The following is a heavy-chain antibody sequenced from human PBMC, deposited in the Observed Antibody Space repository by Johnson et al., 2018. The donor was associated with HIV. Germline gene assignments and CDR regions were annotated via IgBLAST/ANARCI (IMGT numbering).Heavy chain of an antibody. J-gene: IGHJ3*02. CDR3: ARESRTTVVIRGGAFDI. CDR2: ISYDGSNK. Sequence: QVQLVESGGGVVQPGRSLRLSCAASGFTFSSYAMHWVRQAPGKGLEWVAVISYDGSNKYYADSVKGRFTISRDNSKNTLYLQMNSLRAEDTAVYYCARESRTTVVIRGGAFDIWGQGTVVTVSS. V-gene: IGHV3-30-3*01. CDR1: GFTFSSYA. D-gene: IGHD4-23*01.